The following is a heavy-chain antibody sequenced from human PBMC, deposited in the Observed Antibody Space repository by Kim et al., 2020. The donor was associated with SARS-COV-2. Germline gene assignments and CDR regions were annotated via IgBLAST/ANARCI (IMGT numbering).Heavy chain of an antibody. CDR3: ARGSSGWYRNWFDP. CDR1: GYTFTSYA. D-gene: IGHD6-19*01. CDR2: INAGNGNT. V-gene: IGHV1-3*01. Sequence: ASVKVSCKASGYTFTSYAMHWVRQAPGQRLEWMGWINAGNGNTKYSQKFQGRVTITRDTSASTAYMELSSLRSEDTAVYYCARGSSGWYRNWFDPWGQGTLVTVSS. J-gene: IGHJ5*02.